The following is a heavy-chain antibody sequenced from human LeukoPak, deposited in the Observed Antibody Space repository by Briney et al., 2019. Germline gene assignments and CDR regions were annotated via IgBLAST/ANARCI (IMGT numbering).Heavy chain of an antibody. CDR1: GYSFPNYW. D-gene: IGHD3-16*02. CDR2: IYPGDSDT. V-gene: IGHV5-51*01. J-gene: IGHJ3*02. Sequence: GESLKISCKGSGYSFPNYWIGWVRQMPGKGLEWMGIIYPGDSDTTYKPSFQGQVTISADKSISTAYLQWSSLKSSDTAMYYCARSWAEKVPVWGSYRHHDAFDIWGQGTRVTVSP. CDR3: ARSWAEKVPVWGSYRHHDAFDI.